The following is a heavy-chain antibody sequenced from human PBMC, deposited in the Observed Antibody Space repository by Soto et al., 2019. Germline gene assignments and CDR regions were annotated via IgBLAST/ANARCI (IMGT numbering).Heavy chain of an antibody. J-gene: IGHJ4*02. CDR2: ISVSGKT. D-gene: IGHD2-15*01. V-gene: IGHV3-23*01. CDR1: GFTSNRQA. Sequence: GGSLRLSCAASGFTSNRQAMSWVRQAPGKGLEWLSAISVSGKTYYSNSVKGRFTISRDTSENTIHLQMNTLRAEDTGVYYCAKDQIPGYAAEWSVGYYFHFWGQGTAVTVSS. CDR3: AKDQIPGYAAEWSVGYYFHF.